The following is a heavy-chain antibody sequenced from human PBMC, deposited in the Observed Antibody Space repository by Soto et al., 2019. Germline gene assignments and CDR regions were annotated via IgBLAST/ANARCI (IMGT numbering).Heavy chain of an antibody. D-gene: IGHD3-10*01. Sequence: SETLSLTCTVSGGSISSSSYYWGWIRQPPGKGLEWIGSIYYSGSTYYNPSLKSRVTISVETSKNQFSLKLSSVTAADTAVYYCARHGYYYGSGSYYRPHEFDYWGQGTLVTVSS. V-gene: IGHV4-39*01. CDR2: IYYSGST. CDR1: GGSISSSSYY. J-gene: IGHJ4*02. CDR3: ARHGYYYGSGSYYRPHEFDY.